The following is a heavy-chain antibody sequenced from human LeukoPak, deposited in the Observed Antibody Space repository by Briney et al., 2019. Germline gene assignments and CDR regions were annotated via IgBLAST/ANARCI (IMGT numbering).Heavy chain of an antibody. CDR1: GGTFSRYA. V-gene: IGHV1-8*03. Sequence: GSSVKVSCKASGGTFSRYAINWVRQATGQGLEWMGWMNPNSGNTGYAQKFQGRVTITRNTSISTAYMELSSLRSEDTAVYYCATPALERDHWGQGTLVTVSS. D-gene: IGHD1-1*01. J-gene: IGHJ4*02. CDR2: MNPNSGNT. CDR3: ATPALERDH.